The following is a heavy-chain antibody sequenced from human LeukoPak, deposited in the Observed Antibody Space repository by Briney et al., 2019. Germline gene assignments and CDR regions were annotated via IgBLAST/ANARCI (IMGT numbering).Heavy chain of an antibody. D-gene: IGHD3-22*01. V-gene: IGHV3-23*01. Sequence: GGSRRLSCAASGFTFSSYAMSWVRQAPGKGLEWVSAISGSGGTTYYADSAKGRFTISRDNSKNTLYLQMNSLRAEDTALYYCAKDVEYYCDTSDYFYFDYWGQGTLVTVSS. CDR2: ISGSGGTT. J-gene: IGHJ4*02. CDR1: GFTFSSYA. CDR3: AKDVEYYCDTSDYFYFDY.